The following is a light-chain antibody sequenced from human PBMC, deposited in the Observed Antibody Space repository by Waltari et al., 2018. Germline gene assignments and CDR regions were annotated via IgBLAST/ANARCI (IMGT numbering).Light chain of an antibody. CDR1: QRGLYSSNNKNY. J-gene: IGKJ2*01. V-gene: IGKV4-1*01. CDR2: WAS. CDR3: QQYYSTLPYT. Sequence: DIVMTQSPDSLAVSLGERATINCKSSQRGLYSSNNKNYLAWYQQKPGQPPKLLIYWASTRESGVPDRFSGSGSGTDFTLTISSLQAEDVAVYYCQQYYSTLPYTFGQGTKLEIK.